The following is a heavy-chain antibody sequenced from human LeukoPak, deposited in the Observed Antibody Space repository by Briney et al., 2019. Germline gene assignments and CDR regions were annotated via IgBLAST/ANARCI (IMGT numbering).Heavy chain of an antibody. D-gene: IGHD6-19*01. CDR2: INPNSGGT. CDR1: GYAFTGYY. Sequence: ASVKVSCKASGYAFTGYYIHWVRQAPGQGLEWMGWINPNSGGTKYAQKFQGRVTMTRDTSITTAYMGLSRLRSDDTAVYYCAKGRVVAGSKSLTYHWFDAWGQGTLVTVSP. V-gene: IGHV1-2*02. CDR3: AKGRVVAGSKSLTYHWFDA. J-gene: IGHJ5*02.